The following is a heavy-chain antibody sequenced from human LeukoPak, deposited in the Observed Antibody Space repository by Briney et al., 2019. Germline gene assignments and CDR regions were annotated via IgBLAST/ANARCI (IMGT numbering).Heavy chain of an antibody. J-gene: IGHJ4*02. D-gene: IGHD1-26*01. CDR3: ANTLGGSYYGAPSDY. V-gene: IGHV3-30-3*01. CDR2: ISHVGSDQ. CDR1: GFNFSNYA. Sequence: GGSLRLSCAGSGFNFSNYAMHWVRQAPGKGLEWVAVISHVGSDQYYADPVKGRFTISRDNSKNTLYLQMNSLRAEDTAVYYCANTLGGSYYGAPSDYWGQRTLVTVSS.